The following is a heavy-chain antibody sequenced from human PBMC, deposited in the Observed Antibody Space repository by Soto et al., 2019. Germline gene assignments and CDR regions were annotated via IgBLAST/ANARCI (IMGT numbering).Heavy chain of an antibody. CDR3: ARDTESNRYND. Sequence: QVQVLRSGPEVKRPGASVKVSCKTSGYTFSTSGISWVRQAPGQGLEWVGWIRPDNGNTKSAQRLQGRVTLTTDTSASTAYMELRSLTSDDTAMYYCARDTESNRYNDWGQGTLVTVSS. V-gene: IGHV1-18*01. CDR2: IRPDNGNT. J-gene: IGHJ1*01. D-gene: IGHD1-20*01. CDR1: GYTFSTSG.